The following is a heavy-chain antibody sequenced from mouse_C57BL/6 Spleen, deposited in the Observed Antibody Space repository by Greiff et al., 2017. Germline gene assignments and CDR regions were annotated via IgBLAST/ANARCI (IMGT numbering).Heavy chain of an antibody. CDR1: GYTFTSYW. V-gene: IGHV1-55*01. Sequence: QVQLQQPGAELVKPGASVKMSCKASGYTFTSYWITWVKQRPGQGLEWIGDIYPGSGSTNYNEKFKSKATLTVDPSSSTAYMQLSSLTSEDSAVYYCARGGGIGYYYAMDYWGQGTSVTVSS. CDR3: ARGGGIGYYYAMDY. CDR2: IYPGSGST. J-gene: IGHJ4*01.